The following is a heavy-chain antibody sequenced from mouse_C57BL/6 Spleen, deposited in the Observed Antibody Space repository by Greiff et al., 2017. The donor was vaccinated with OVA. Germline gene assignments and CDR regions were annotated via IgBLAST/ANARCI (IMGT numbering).Heavy chain of an antibody. V-gene: IGHV1-81*01. Sequence: VQLQESGAELARPGASVKLSCKASGYTFTSYGISWVKQRTGQGLEWIGEISPRSGNTYYNEKFKGKATLTADKSASTAYMELRSLTSEDAAVYVCARKGPHYYAMDDGGQGTSVTVSA. CDR3: ARKGPHYYAMDD. CDR2: ISPRSGNT. CDR1: GYTFTSYG. J-gene: IGHJ4*01.